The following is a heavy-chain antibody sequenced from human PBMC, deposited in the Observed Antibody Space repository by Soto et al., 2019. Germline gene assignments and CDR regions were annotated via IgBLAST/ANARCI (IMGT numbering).Heavy chain of an antibody. CDR3: ARVLGGGSSWYKNYYYYGMDV. CDR1: GGSFSGYY. D-gene: IGHD6-13*01. V-gene: IGHV4-34*01. CDR2: INHSGST. J-gene: IGHJ6*02. Sequence: SETLSLTCAVYGGSFSGYYWSWIRQPPGKGLEWIGEINHSGSTNYNPSLKSRVTISVDTSKNQFSLKLSSVTAADTAVYYCARVLGGGSSWYKNYYYYGMDVWGQGTTVTVSS.